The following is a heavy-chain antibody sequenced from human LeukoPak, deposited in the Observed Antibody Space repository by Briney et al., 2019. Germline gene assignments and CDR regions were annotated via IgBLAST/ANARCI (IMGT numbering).Heavy chain of an antibody. CDR3: ARYGLGQWLAFDY. J-gene: IGHJ4*02. CDR2: IIPIFGTA. Sequence: SVKVSCKASGYTFTSYYMHWVRQAPGQGLEWMGGIIPIFGTANYAQKFQGRVTITADESTSTAYMELSSLRSEDTAVYYCARYGLGQWLAFDYWGQGTLVTVSS. D-gene: IGHD6-19*01. CDR1: GYTFTSYY. V-gene: IGHV1-69*13.